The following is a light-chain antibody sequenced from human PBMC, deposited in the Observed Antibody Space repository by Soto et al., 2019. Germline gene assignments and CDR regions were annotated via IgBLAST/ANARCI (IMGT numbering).Light chain of an antibody. J-gene: IGKJ2*01. CDR2: VAS. CDR3: QQYDSGPPYT. CDR1: QSVSTN. Sequence: EIVMTQSPATLSVSPGERATLSCTASQSVSTNLAWYQQKPGQAPRLLMYVASTRATGIPARFSGSGSGTEFTLTISSLQSEDFAIYYCQQYDSGPPYTFGQGTKLEIK. V-gene: IGKV3-15*01.